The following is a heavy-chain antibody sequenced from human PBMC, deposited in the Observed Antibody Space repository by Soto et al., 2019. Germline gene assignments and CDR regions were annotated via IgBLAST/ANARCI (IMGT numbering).Heavy chain of an antibody. D-gene: IGHD2-15*01. J-gene: IGHJ3*02. V-gene: IGHV3-9*01. CDR2: ITWNGGSV. CDR1: GFTFDDYA. Sequence: EEQLVESGGALVQPGRSLRLSCAASGFTFDDYAMHWVRQAPGKGLEWVSFITWNGGSVGYADSLKGRFTISGDNAKNSLYLQLSSLRTEDTAFYYCTRGYCSVGSCAFDIWGQGTMVTVSS. CDR3: TRGYCSVGSCAFDI.